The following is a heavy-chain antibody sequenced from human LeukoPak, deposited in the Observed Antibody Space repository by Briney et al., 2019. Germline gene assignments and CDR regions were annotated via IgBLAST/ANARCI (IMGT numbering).Heavy chain of an antibody. Sequence: SETLSLTCSVSGDSISSSKYYWVWIPPPPGQVRVWIGNIYYSGRASYNPSPKSRVTMSVDTSKTQFALKLNSVTAADTAVYYCARPGSSGWYWGQGTLVTVSS. D-gene: IGHD6-19*01. CDR3: ARPGSSGWY. CDR1: GDSISSSKYY. CDR2: IYYSGRA. V-gene: IGHV4-39*01. J-gene: IGHJ4*02.